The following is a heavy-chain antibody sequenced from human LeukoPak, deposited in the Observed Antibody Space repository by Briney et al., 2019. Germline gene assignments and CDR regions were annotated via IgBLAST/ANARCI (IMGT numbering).Heavy chain of an antibody. Sequence: PSETLSLTCIVSGGSINSYYWSWIRQPAGKGLEWIGRIYTSGNINYNPSLKSRVTMSVDTSKNQFSLKLSSVTAADTAVYYCARGRARGFGPHYFDYWGQGTLVTVSS. D-gene: IGHD3-10*01. CDR2: IYTSGNI. CDR3: ARGRARGFGPHYFDY. J-gene: IGHJ4*02. V-gene: IGHV4-4*07. CDR1: GGSINSYY.